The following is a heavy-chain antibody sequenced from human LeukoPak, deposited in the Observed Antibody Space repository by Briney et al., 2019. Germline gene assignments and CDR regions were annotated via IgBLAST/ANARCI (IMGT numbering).Heavy chain of an antibody. V-gene: IGHV3-7*01. CDR2: IKPDGTEK. CDR3: VRYYDPPVGDAFDI. J-gene: IGHJ3*02. CDR1: GFTFGGDW. Sequence: PGGSLRLSCVASGFTFGGDWMSWVRQAPGKGLEWVANIKPDGTEKYYVDSVKGRFTISRDNAKNSLYLQLNSLRAEDTAVYYCVRYYDPPVGDAFDIWAQGQWSPSLQ. D-gene: IGHD3-22*01.